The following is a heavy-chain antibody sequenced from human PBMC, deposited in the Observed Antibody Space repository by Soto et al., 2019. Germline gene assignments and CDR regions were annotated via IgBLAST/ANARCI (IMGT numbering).Heavy chain of an antibody. D-gene: IGHD3-9*01. J-gene: IGHJ4*02. CDR3: ARGRGGLVRFDY. V-gene: IGHV4-34*01. Sequence: SETLSLTCAVYGRSFSGYYWSWIRQPPGKGLEWIGEINHSGSTNYNPSLKSRVTISVDTSKNQFSLKLSSVTAADTAVYYCARGRGGLVRFDYWGQGTLVTVSS. CDR2: INHSGST. CDR1: GRSFSGYY.